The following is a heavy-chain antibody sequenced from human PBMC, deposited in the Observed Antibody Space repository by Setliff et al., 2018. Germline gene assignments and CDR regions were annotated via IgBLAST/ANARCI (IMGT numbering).Heavy chain of an antibody. Sequence: ASVKVSCKASGYTFTGYYMHWVRQAPGQGLEWMGWINPNSGGTNYAQKFQGRVIITADGSTSTAYMELTSLRSDDAAVYYCARGPSGWSSATPRYYFYMDVWGKGTTVTVSS. CDR1: GYTFTGYY. V-gene: IGHV1-2*02. D-gene: IGHD6-19*01. CDR3: ARGPSGWSSATPRYYFYMDV. J-gene: IGHJ6*03. CDR2: INPNSGGT.